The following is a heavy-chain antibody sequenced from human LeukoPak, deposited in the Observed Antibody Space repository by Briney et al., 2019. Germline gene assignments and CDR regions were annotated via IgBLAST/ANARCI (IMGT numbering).Heavy chain of an antibody. Sequence: PGGSLRLSCAASGFTFSSYAMSWVRQAPGKGLEWVSAISGSGGSTYYADSVKGRFTISRDNSKNTLYLQMNSLRAEDTAVYYCAKRNLNYYDSSGGHNAFDIWGQGTMVTVPS. CDR1: GFTFSSYA. CDR2: ISGSGGST. V-gene: IGHV3-23*01. CDR3: AKRNLNYYDSSGGHNAFDI. J-gene: IGHJ3*02. D-gene: IGHD3-22*01.